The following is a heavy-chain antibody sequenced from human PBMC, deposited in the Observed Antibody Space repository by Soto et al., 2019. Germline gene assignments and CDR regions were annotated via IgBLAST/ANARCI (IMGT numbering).Heavy chain of an antibody. CDR3: ATGRYCSGGSCYSGTFFDP. J-gene: IGHJ5*02. CDR2: FDPEDGET. V-gene: IGHV1-24*01. D-gene: IGHD2-15*01. CDR1: GYTLTELS. Sequence: ASVKVSCKVSGYTLTELSMHWVRQAPGKGLEWMGGFDPEDGETIYAQKFQGRVTMTEDTSTDTAYMELSSLRSEDTAVYYCATGRYCSGGSCYSGTFFDPWGQGTLVTVSS.